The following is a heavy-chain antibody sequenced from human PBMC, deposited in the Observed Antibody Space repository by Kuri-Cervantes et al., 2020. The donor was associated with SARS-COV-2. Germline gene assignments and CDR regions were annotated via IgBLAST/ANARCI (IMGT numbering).Heavy chain of an antibody. CDR1: GFTFSSYG. V-gene: IGHV3-30*19. CDR3: ARDISGLYFDY. D-gene: IGHD3-9*01. J-gene: IGHJ4*02. Sequence: GGSLRLSCAASGFTFSSYGMHWVRQAPGKGLEWVSGISYDVTNIFYADSVRDRFSISRDNSINTLCLQMNSLRAEDTAVYYCARDISGLYFDYWGQGTLVTGSS. CDR2: ISYDVTNI.